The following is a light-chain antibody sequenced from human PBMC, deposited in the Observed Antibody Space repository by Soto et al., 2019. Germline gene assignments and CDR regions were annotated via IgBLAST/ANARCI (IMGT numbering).Light chain of an antibody. CDR3: CSYAGSGNVI. CDR2: EGI. V-gene: IGLV2-23*01. Sequence: QSALTQPASVSGSPGQSMTISCTGTSSDVGSHYLVSWYQQHPGKAPKLMIYEGIKRPSGVSNRFSGYKSGNSASLTISGLQAEDEADYYCCSYAGSGNVIFGGGTKLTVL. J-gene: IGLJ2*01. CDR1: SSDVGSHYL.